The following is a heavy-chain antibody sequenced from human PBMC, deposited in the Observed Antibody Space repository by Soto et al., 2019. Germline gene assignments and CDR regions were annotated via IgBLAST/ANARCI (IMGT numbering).Heavy chain of an antibody. Sequence: GGSLGLSCAASGFTFSSYWMSWVRQAPGKGLEWVANIKQDGSEKYYVDSVKGRFTISRDNAKNSLYLQMNSLRAEDTAVYYCENLEWAGSIDVWGEGTTVTV. CDR3: ENLEWAGSIDV. V-gene: IGHV3-7*03. CDR2: IKQDGSEK. CDR1: GFTFSSYW. D-gene: IGHD3-3*01. J-gene: IGHJ6*02.